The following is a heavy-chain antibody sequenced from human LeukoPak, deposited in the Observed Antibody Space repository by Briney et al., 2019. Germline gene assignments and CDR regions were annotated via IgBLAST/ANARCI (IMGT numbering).Heavy chain of an antibody. V-gene: IGHV1-2*04. D-gene: IGHD4-23*01. CDR1: GYTFTGYY. J-gene: IGHJ4*02. Sequence: ASVKVSCEASGYTFTGYYMHWVRQAPGQGLEWMGWINPNSGGTNYAQKFQGWVTMTRDTSISTAYMELSRLRSDDTAVYYCARDLDYGGNLDFGYWGQGTLVTVSS. CDR3: ARDLDYGGNLDFGY. CDR2: INPNSGGT.